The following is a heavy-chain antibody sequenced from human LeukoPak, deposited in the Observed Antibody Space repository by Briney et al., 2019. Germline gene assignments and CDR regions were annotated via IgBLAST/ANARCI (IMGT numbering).Heavy chain of an antibody. CDR3: ARDAIDSNYFDF. J-gene: IGHJ4*02. D-gene: IGHD4-11*01. Sequence: PSQTLSLTCTVSGGSISSGGYYWSWIRQYPGKGLEWIGYIHYSGSTYYNPSLSSRVTISVDRSTNHFSLKVSSVTAAETAVYYCARDAIDSNYFDFWGQGTLVTVSS. CDR2: IHYSGST. V-gene: IGHV4-31*03. CDR1: GGSISSGGYY.